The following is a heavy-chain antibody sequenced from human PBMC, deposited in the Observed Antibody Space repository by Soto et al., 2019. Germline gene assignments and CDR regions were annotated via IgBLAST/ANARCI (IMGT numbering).Heavy chain of an antibody. CDR3: AXXXXXTXXGRMDV. V-gene: IGHV1-69*01. J-gene: IGHJ6*02. Sequence: VQLLQSGTEVKRPGSSVKVSCTTSGDPFNSXSIXXXXXXXXQGXXWMGGITPIFGLVKYADKFRGTVRISATDSTGTVYLELXXLXXXXTAXXXXAXXXXXTXXGRMDVWGLGTTVTVS. CDR1: GDPFNSXS. CDR2: ITPIFGLV.